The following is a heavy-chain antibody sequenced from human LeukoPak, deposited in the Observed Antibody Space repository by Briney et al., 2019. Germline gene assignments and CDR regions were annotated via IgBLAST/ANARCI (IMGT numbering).Heavy chain of an antibody. CDR2: IIPIFGTA. Sequence: ASVKVACKASGGTCSSYAISWVRQAPGQGLEWMGGIIPIFGTANYAQKFQGRVTITTDESTSTTYMELSSLRSEDTAVYYCARDYYYDSSGYSNWGQGTLVTVSS. J-gene: IGHJ4*02. V-gene: IGHV1-69*05. CDR1: GGTCSSYA. CDR3: ARDYYYDSSGYSN. D-gene: IGHD3-22*01.